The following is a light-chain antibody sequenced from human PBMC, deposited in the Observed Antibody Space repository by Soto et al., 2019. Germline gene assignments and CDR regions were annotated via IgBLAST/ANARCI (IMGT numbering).Light chain of an antibody. CDR3: QQANSFLFT. J-gene: IGKJ3*01. V-gene: IGKV1-12*01. Sequence: DFQMTQSPSSVSASVGDRVTITCRASQSIGSWLAWHQQKPGKAPKLLIYAASTLQAGVPSRFSGSGSGTDFPLPFSSMQPEDFATYYCQQANSFLFTVGPGTKVDFK. CDR1: QSIGSW. CDR2: AAS.